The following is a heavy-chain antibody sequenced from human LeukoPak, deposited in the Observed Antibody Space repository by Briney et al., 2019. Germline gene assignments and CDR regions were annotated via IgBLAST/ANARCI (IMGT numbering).Heavy chain of an antibody. CDR3: ARAYYDTSGYPGWYFDL. CDR1: GGSISSYY. J-gene: IGHJ2*01. D-gene: IGHD3-22*01. V-gene: IGHV4-4*07. CDR2: IYTSGST. Sequence: SETLSLTCTVSGGSISSYYWSWIRQPAGKGLQWIGRIYTSGSTNHNPSLKSRVTMSVDTSKNQFSLKLTSVTAADTAVYYCARAYYDTSGYPGWYFDLWGRGTLVTVSS.